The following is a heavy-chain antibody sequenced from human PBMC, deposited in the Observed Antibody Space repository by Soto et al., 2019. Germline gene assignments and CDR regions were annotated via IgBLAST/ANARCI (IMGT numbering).Heavy chain of an antibody. V-gene: IGHV3-7*05. D-gene: IGHD2-15*01. CDR1: GFTFSSYW. CDR3: ARGGGYCSGGSCYWFDP. CDR2: IKQDGSEK. J-gene: IGHJ5*02. Sequence: GGSLRLSCAASGFTFSSYWMSWVRQAPGKGLEWVANIKQDGSEKYYVDSVKGRFTISRDNAKNSLYLQMNSLRAEDTAVYYCARGGGYCSGGSCYWFDPWGQGTLVTVSS.